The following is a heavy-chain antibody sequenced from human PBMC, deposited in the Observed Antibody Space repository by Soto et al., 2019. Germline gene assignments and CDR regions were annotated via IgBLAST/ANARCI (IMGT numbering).Heavy chain of an antibody. CDR2: IYYSGST. D-gene: IGHD3-10*01. CDR3: ARAPRGNYGYPSYFDY. Sequence: PSETLSLTCTVSGGSISSYYWSWIRQPPGKGLEWIGYIYYSGSTNYNPSLKSRVTISVDTSKNQFSLKLSSVTAADMAVYYCARAPRGNYGYPSYFDYWGQGTRGTVS. V-gene: IGHV4-59*01. CDR1: GGSISSYY. J-gene: IGHJ4*02.